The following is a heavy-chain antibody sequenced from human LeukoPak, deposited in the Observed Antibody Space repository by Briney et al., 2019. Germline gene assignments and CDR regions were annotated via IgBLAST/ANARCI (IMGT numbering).Heavy chain of an antibody. V-gene: IGHV4-31*01. CDR2: IYYSAST. D-gene: IGHD3-22*01. J-gene: IGHJ3*02. Sequence: SETLSLTCTVSGGSISSGGYYWSWIRQHPGECLEWIGYIYYSASTYYNPSLKNPVTISVDTSKNQFSLKLSSVTAADTAVYYCARMYYYDSSGYYYHAFDIWGQGTMVTVSS. CDR1: GGSISSGGYY. CDR3: ARMYYYDSSGYYYHAFDI.